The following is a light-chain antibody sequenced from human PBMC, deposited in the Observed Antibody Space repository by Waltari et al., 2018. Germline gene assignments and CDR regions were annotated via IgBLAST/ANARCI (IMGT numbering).Light chain of an antibody. V-gene: IGLV2-23*01. CDR2: EDS. J-gene: IGLJ3*02. CDR1: SSDVGSYNL. Sequence: HSALTQPASVSGSPGQSITISCTGTSSDVGSYNLVSWYQQHPDKAPKLMIYEDSNRPSGVSNRFSGSKSGNTASLTISGLQAEDEADYYCCSYAGSSTLVFGGGTKLTVL. CDR3: CSYAGSSTLV.